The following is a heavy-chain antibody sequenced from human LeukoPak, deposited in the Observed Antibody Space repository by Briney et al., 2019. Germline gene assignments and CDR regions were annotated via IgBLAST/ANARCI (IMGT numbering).Heavy chain of an antibody. CDR3: ARGSLGYYYDSSGYGPYAFDI. CDR2: IYYSGST. Sequence: SETLSLTCTVSGGSISSYYWSWIRQPPGKGLEWIGYIYYSGSTNYNPSLKSRVTISVDTSKNQFSLKLSSVTAADTAVYYCARGSLGYYYDSSGYGPYAFDIWGQGTMVTVSS. D-gene: IGHD3-22*01. CDR1: GGSISSYY. J-gene: IGHJ3*02. V-gene: IGHV4-59*01.